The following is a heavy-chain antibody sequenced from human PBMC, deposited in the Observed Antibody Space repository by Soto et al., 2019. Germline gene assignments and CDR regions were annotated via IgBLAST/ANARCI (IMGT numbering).Heavy chain of an antibody. Sequence: PSQTLSLTCAISGDSVSSNNAAWNWIRQSPSRGLEWLGRTYYRSRFFSDYAESVKSRIIINPDTSKNQFSLQLKSVTPEDTAVYYCVRDRYSSSGWLDPWGQGTPVTVSS. CDR1: GDSVSSNNAA. V-gene: IGHV6-1*01. D-gene: IGHD3-10*01. CDR2: TYYRSRFFS. CDR3: VRDRYSSSGWLDP. J-gene: IGHJ5*02.